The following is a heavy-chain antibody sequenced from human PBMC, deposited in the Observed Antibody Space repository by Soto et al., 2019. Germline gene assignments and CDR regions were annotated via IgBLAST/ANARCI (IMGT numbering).Heavy chain of an antibody. V-gene: IGHV1-18*01. CDR1: GYTFSSHG. D-gene: IGHD1-7*01. Sequence: QVQLVQSGAEVKKPGASVKVSCKASGYTFSSHGITWVRQAPGQRLEWMGWISPYSGDTNYAQTLQGRVTMATDTSTSTAYMELRSLRADDTAVYFCAGGWGELGDWGQGTLVTVSS. CDR3: AGGWGELGD. CDR2: ISPYSGDT. J-gene: IGHJ4*02.